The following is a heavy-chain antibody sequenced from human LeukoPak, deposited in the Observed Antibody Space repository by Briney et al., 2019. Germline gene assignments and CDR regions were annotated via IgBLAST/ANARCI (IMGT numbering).Heavy chain of an antibody. J-gene: IGHJ5*02. CDR3: PKGSAGTGVGWFDP. D-gene: IGHD6-13*01. Sequence: GSLRLSCAASGFTFSSYGMQWVRQAPGKGLEWVTFISYDGTNKYYADSVKGRFTISRDNSKNTVYLQMNSLRPEDTAVYYCPKGSAGTGVGWFDPWGQGTLVIVSS. CDR1: GFTFSSYG. V-gene: IGHV3-30*02. CDR2: ISYDGTNK.